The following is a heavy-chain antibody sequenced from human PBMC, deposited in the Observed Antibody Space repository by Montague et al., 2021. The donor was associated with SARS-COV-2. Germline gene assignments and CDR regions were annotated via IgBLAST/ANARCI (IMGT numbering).Heavy chain of an antibody. V-gene: IGHV3-7*01. D-gene: IGHD3-10*01. J-gene: IGHJ4*02. CDR1: GFTFSSYW. Sequence: SLRLSCAASGFTFSSYWMSWVRQAPGKGLGWVANIKQDGSEKYYVDSVKGRFTISRDNAKTSLFLQMNSLRAEDTAVYFCARSIRFGPFDFWGRGTLVTVSS. CDR3: ARSIRFGPFDF. CDR2: IKQDGSEK.